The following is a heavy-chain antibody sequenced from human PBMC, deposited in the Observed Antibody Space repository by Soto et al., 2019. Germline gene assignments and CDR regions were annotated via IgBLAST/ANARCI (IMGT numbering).Heavy chain of an antibody. V-gene: IGHV4-34*01. Sequence: PSETLSLTCAVYGGSFSGYYWSWIRQPPGKGLEWIGEINHSESTNYNPSLKSRVTISVDTSKNQFSLKLSSVTAADTAVYYCARGGSSAGYCSGGSCIDYWGQGTLVTVSS. D-gene: IGHD2-15*01. J-gene: IGHJ4*02. CDR2: INHSEST. CDR3: ARGGSSAGYCSGGSCIDY. CDR1: GGSFSGYY.